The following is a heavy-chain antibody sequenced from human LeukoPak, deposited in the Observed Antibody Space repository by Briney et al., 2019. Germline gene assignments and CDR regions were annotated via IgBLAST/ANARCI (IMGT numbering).Heavy chain of an antibody. CDR1: GYSISSGYY. Sequence: SETLSLTCAVSGYSISSGYYWGWIRQPQGKGLEWIGSIYDSGSTYYNPSLKSRVTISVDTSKNQFSLKLSSVTAADTAVYYCARLTAVMAAMAPWFDPWGQGTLVTVSS. CDR2: IYDSGST. J-gene: IGHJ5*02. CDR3: ARLTAVMAAMAPWFDP. D-gene: IGHD2-2*01. V-gene: IGHV4-38-2*01.